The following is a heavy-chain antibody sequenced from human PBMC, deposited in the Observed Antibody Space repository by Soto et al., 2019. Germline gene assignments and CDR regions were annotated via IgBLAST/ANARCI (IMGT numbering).Heavy chain of an antibody. CDR2: VDYTGNT. J-gene: IGHJ4*01. D-gene: IGHD2-15*01. V-gene: IGHV4-59*01. CDR3: ARDAILRH. Sequence: SETLSLTCTVSGDSMDGFYWNWIRQPPGKGLEWIGYVDYTGNTNYNPSLRTRVSISIDTSKNQSSLQLRSVIAADTAIYYRARDAILRHWGHGTLVTVSS. CDR1: GDSMDGFY.